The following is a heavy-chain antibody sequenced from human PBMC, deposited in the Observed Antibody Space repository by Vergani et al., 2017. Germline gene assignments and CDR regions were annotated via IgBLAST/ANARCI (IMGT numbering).Heavy chain of an antibody. Sequence: QVQLVQSGAEVKKPGSSVKVSCKASGGTFSSYAISWVRQAPGQGLEWMGRTIPIFGTANYAQKFQGRVTITADESTSTAYMELSSLRSEDTAVYYCAREGLDCSSTSCYTGRYYYYGMDVWGQGTTVTVSS. D-gene: IGHD2-2*02. V-gene: IGHV1-69*18. CDR1: GGTFSSYA. CDR2: TIPIFGTA. J-gene: IGHJ6*02. CDR3: AREGLDCSSTSCYTGRYYYYGMDV.